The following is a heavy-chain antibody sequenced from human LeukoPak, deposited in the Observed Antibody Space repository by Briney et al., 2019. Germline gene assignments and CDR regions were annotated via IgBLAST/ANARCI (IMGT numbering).Heavy chain of an antibody. J-gene: IGHJ3*01. V-gene: IGHV6-1*01. CDR2: TYYRPKWNN. D-gene: IGHD5-12*01. CDR3: AKSGHGRLYSGYEDAFDF. Sequence: SQTLSLTCAISADSVSSNSAAWNWIRQSPSRGLEWLGRTYYRPKWNNDYAVSVKSRITIDPDTSKNQFYLQLNSVTPEDTAVYYCAKSGHGRLYSGYEDAFDFWGQGTMVTDSS. CDR1: ADSVSSNSAA.